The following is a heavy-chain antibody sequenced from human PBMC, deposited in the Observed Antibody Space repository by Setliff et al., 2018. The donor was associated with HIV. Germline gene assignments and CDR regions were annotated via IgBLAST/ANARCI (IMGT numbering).Heavy chain of an antibody. D-gene: IGHD3-22*01. V-gene: IGHV7-4-1*02. CDR3: ARGAYQYYDSSGYYQGNFDY. J-gene: IGHJ4*03. CDR1: GYSFSSHG. Sequence: ASVKVSCKTSGYSFSSHGVSWVRQAPGQGLEWLGWINTNTGNPTYAQGFTGRFVFSLDTSVSTAYLQISSLKAEDTAVYYCARGAYQYYDSSGYYQGNFDYWGKGTTVTVSS. CDR2: INTNTGNP.